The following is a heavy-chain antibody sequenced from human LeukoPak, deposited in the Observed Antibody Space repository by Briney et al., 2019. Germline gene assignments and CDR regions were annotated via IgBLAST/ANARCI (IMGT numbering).Heavy chain of an antibody. CDR2: IYYSEST. Sequence: PSETLSLTCTVSGDSISNYYWSWIRQPPGKGLEWIGYIYYSESTDYNPSLNGRVTISVDTSKNQFSLKLSSVTAADTAVYYCARQDHGYSSGRFDYWGQGILVTVSS. V-gene: IGHV4-59*01. D-gene: IGHD5-18*01. CDR1: GDSISNYY. CDR3: ARQDHGYSSGRFDY. J-gene: IGHJ4*02.